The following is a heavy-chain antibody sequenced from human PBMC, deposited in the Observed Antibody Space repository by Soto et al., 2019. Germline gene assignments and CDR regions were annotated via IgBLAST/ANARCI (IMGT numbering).Heavy chain of an antibody. CDR2: IGTAGDT. J-gene: IGHJ4*02. Sequence: GGSLRLSCAASGFTCSRYDMQWVRQATGKGLEWVSAIGTAGDTYYPGSVKGRFTISRENAKNSLYLQMNSLRAGDTAVYYCARGWVDSSGYSFDYWGQGTLVTVSS. CDR1: GFTCSRYD. V-gene: IGHV3-13*04. CDR3: ARGWVDSSGYSFDY. D-gene: IGHD3-22*01.